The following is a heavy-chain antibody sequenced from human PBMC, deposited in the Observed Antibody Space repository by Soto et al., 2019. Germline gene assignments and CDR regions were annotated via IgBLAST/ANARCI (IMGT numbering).Heavy chain of an antibody. V-gene: IGHV3-23*01. CDR1: GFTFSAYG. J-gene: IGHJ2*01. CDR2: IIGSGTNT. CDR3: AKGKAVAGFWYFEV. D-gene: IGHD6-19*01. Sequence: EVQLLESGGGLVQPGGSLRLSCAASGFTFSAYGMNWVRQAPGKGLEWVSGIIGSGTNTYYADSVKGRFTVSRDNSKNTLYLQMDSLRAEDTAFYYCAKGKAVAGFWYFEVWGRGTLVTVSS.